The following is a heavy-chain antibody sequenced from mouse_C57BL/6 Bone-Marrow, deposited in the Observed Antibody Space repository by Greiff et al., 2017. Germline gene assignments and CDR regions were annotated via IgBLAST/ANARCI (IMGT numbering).Heavy chain of an antibody. D-gene: IGHD2-3*01. CDR3: ARGGWAMDY. Sequence: VQLVESGAELVKPGASVKMSCKASGYTFTSYWITWVKQRPGQGLEWIGDIYPGSGSTNYNEKFKSKTTLTVDTSSSTAYMQLSSLTSEDSAVYYCARGGWAMDYWGQGTSVTVSS. CDR2: IYPGSGST. V-gene: IGHV1-55*01. J-gene: IGHJ4*01. CDR1: GYTFTSYW.